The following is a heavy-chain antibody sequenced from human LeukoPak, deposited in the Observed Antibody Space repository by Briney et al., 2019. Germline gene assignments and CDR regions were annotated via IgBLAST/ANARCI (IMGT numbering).Heavy chain of an antibody. CDR3: ARGHDYASY. V-gene: IGHV1-69*04. D-gene: IGHD4-17*01. J-gene: IGHJ4*02. CDR2: IIPILGIA. CDR1: GYTFTGYY. Sequence: EASVKVSCKASGYTFTGYYMHWVRQAPGQGLEWMGRIIPILGIANYAQKFQGRVTITADKSTSTAYMELSSLRSEDTAVYYCARGHDYASYWGQGTLVTVSS.